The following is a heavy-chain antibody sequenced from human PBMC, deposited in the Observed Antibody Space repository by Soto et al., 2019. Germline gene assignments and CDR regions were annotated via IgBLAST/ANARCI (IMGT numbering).Heavy chain of an antibody. CDR3: ARPRGTTPAVWYFDL. Sequence: QVQLQESGPGLVKPSETLSLTCTVSGDYISSHYWSWLRQPPGKGLEWIGYVYHSGKTDSKPSLKNRVTISMDTSKNQISLRLTSAPAADTAVYYCARPRGTTPAVWYFDLWGRGTLVTVSS. CDR1: GDYISSHY. V-gene: IGHV4-59*08. D-gene: IGHD2-2*01. CDR2: VYHSGKT. J-gene: IGHJ2*01.